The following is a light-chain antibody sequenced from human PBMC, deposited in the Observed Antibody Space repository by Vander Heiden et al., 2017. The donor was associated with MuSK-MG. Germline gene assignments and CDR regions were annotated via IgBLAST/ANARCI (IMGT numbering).Light chain of an antibody. CDR3: QYDKNWPFT. J-gene: IGKJ3*01. CDR1: QSISNN. CDR2: GAS. Sequence: EIVMTQSPATLSVSPGERVTLSCRASQSISNNLVWYQQKPGQAPRFLIYGASTRAPGIPARFSSGASGTEFTLTISILHSEDFTVYYCQYDKNWPFTFGHGTIVDIK. V-gene: IGKV3-15*01.